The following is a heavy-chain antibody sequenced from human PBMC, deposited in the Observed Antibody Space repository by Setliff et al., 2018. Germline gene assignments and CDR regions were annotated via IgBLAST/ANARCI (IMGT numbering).Heavy chain of an antibody. CDR3: ARDRNDNYESSGYYYAGGYMDV. V-gene: IGHV1-69*13. Sequence: GASVKVSCKASGGTFRSDGFNWVRQAPGQGLEWMGRIIPVFRTAKYAQKFQGRVTITADESTRTAYMELSSVRFEDTAVYYCARDRNDNYESSGYYYAGGYMDVWGKGTTVTVSS. D-gene: IGHD3-22*01. CDR1: GGTFRSDG. CDR2: IIPVFRTA. J-gene: IGHJ6*03.